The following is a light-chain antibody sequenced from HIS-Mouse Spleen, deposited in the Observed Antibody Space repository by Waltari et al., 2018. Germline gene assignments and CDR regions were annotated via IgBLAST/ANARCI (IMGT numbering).Light chain of an antibody. Sequence: EIVLTQSPATLAVSPGERATLSCRASQSVSSNLAWYQQKPGQPPSILISGASTRATGIPPRFSGSGSGTEFTHTISSMQSEDFAVYYCQQYNNWPWTFGQGTKVEIK. V-gene: IGKV3-15*01. J-gene: IGKJ1*01. CDR2: GAS. CDR1: QSVSSN. CDR3: QQYNNWPWT.